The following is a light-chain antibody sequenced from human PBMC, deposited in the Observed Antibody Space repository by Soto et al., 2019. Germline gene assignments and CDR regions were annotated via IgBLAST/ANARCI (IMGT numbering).Light chain of an antibody. CDR3: QQYTSYSWT. V-gene: IGKV1-5*01. CDR1: QSINSW. J-gene: IGKJ1*01. Sequence: DIQRTQRPSTLLDTVGTRVTITARASQSINSWLAWYQQKPGKAPQILIYDASTLQNGVPSRFSASGSGTEFTLIISSLQPDDFATYYCQQYTSYSWTFGQGTKVDIK. CDR2: DAS.